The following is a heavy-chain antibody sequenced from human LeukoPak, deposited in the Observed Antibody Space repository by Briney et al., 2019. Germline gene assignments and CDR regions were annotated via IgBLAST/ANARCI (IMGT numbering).Heavy chain of an antibody. V-gene: IGHV1-69*04. CDR1: EGTFSGYG. J-gene: IGHJ4*02. D-gene: IGHD3-9*01. CDR2: NIPILGIT. CDR3: ARGGYDISTGYYFDS. Sequence: SVKVSYKASEGTFSGYGISWVRQAPGQGLEWMGRNIPILGITNYAQKFQGRVTITADKSTTTAYMELSGLRSEDAAVYYCARGGYDISTGYYFDSWGQGTLVTASS.